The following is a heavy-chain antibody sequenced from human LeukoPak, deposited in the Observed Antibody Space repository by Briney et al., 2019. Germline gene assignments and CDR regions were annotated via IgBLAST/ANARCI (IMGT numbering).Heavy chain of an antibody. D-gene: IGHD2-15*01. CDR2: ISAYNGNT. Sequence: ASVKVSCKASGYTFTSYGISWVRQAPGQGLEWMGWISAYNGNTNYAQKLQGRVTMTTDTSTSTAYMELRSLRSDDTAVYYCARDYGYCSGGSCYSVPHSLDYWGQGTLVTVSS. CDR1: GYTFTSYG. J-gene: IGHJ4*02. V-gene: IGHV1-18*01. CDR3: ARDYGYCSGGSCYSVPHSLDY.